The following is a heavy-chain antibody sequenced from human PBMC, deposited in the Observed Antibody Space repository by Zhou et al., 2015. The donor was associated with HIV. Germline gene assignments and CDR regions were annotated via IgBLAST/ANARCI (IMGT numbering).Heavy chain of an antibody. CDR3: ASSRGYSYGFQS. D-gene: IGHD5-18*01. J-gene: IGHJ5*02. CDR2: IDPHRGDT. Sequence: QVRLLQSGAEVKKPGASVKVSCKASGYIFTGFYVHWLRQAPGQGLEWMGWIDPHRGDTQYAQKFQGRVTMTRDTSVSTAFMEVSSLRSEDTAVYYCASSRGYSYGFQSWGQGTLVTVSS. CDR1: GYIFTGFY. V-gene: IGHV1-2*02.